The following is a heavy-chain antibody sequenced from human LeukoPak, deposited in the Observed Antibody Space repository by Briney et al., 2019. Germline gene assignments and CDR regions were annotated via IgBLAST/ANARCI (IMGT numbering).Heavy chain of an antibody. V-gene: IGHV1-46*01. D-gene: IGHD1-26*01. J-gene: IGHJ6*02. CDR1: GYTFTSYY. CDR2: INPSGGST. CDR3: ARAEGPSGSYYYYGMDV. Sequence: GASVKVSCKASGYTFTSYYMHWVRQAPGQGLEWMGIINPSGGSTSYAQKFQGRVTMTRDTSTSTVYMELSSLRSEDTAVYYCARAEGPSGSYYYYGMDVWGQGTTVTVSS.